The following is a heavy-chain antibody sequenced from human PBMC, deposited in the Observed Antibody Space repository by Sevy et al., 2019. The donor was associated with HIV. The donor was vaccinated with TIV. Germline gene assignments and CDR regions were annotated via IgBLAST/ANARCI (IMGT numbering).Heavy chain of an antibody. J-gene: IGHJ3*02. V-gene: IGHV3-23*01. Sequence: GGSLRLSCAASGFTFSSYAMSWVRQAPGKGLEWVSAISGSGGSTYYADSVKGRFTIARDNSKNTLYLQMNSLRAEDTAVYDCANFLGRGYSGPRAFDIWGQGTMVTVSS. D-gene: IGHD5-12*01. CDR3: ANFLGRGYSGPRAFDI. CDR2: ISGSGGST. CDR1: GFTFSSYA.